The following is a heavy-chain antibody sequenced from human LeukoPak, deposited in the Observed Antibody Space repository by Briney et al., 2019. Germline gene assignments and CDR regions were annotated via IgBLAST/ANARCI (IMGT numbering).Heavy chain of an antibody. J-gene: IGHJ5*02. CDR2: INPNSGGT. D-gene: IGHD3-10*01. Sequence: ASVKVSCKASGYTFTGYYMHWVRQAPGQGLEWMGWINPNSGGTNYAQKFQGRVTMTRDTSISTAYMELSRLRSDDTAAYYCARDRYYYGSGSSPWFDPWGQGTLVTVSS. V-gene: IGHV1-2*02. CDR3: ARDRYYYGSGSSPWFDP. CDR1: GYTFTGYY.